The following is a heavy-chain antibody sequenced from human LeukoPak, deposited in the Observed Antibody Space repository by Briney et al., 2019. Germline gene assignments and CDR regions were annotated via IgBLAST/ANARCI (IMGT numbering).Heavy chain of an antibody. D-gene: IGHD5-12*01. CDR2: FYYTGST. J-gene: IGHJ3*02. CDR3: ARHSRSGYGDYESAFDI. CDR1: GGSISSSGYY. Sequence: SGTLSLTCIVSGGSISSSGYYWDWIRQPPGKGLEWIGNFYYTGSTYYNPSLKSRITISVDTSKNQFSLKLRSVTAADTAVYYCARHSRSGYGDYESAFDIWGQGTMVTVSS. V-gene: IGHV4-39*01.